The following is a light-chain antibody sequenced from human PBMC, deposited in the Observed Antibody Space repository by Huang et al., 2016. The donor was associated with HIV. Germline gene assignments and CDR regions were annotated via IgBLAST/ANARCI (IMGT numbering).Light chain of an antibody. CDR1: QIVSSH. CDR2: AAS. CDR3: QQYNDFRST. Sequence: ETVMTQSPVTLSVSPGDRASLSCRSSQIVSSHLAWYQQKPGQAPRLRIYAASTRAPGVPARFSGSGAGTEFTLTISTLQSEDSAVYYCQQYNDFRSTFGPGTRVEIK. V-gene: IGKV3-15*01. J-gene: IGKJ3*01.